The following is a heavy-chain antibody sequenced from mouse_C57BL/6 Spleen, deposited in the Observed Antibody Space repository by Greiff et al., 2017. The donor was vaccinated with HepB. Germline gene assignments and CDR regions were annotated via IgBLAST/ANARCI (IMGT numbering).Heavy chain of an antibody. Sequence: QVQLKQSGPELVKPGASVKISCKASGYAFSSSWMNWVKQRPGKGLEWIGRIYPGDGDTNYNGKFKGKATLTADKSSSTAYMQLSSLTSEDSAVYFCASYDYDGFFYAMDYWGQGTSVTVSS. CDR2: IYPGDGDT. J-gene: IGHJ4*01. D-gene: IGHD2-4*01. CDR3: ASYDYDGFFYAMDY. CDR1: GYAFSSSW. V-gene: IGHV1-82*01.